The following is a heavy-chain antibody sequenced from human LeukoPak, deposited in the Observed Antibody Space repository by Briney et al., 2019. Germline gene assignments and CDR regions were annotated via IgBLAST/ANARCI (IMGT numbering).Heavy chain of an antibody. CDR3: VRVKGSYFDY. CDR2: ISSSGSAI. D-gene: IGHD2-15*01. V-gene: IGHV3-48*01. Sequence: GGSLTLSCAASGFPLSSYSINWVRQAPGKGLEWVSHISSSGSAIYYVDSVKGRFTVSRDNAKNSLFLQMNSPRAEDTAVYYCVRVKGSYFDYWGQGALVTVSS. J-gene: IGHJ4*02. CDR1: GFPLSSYS.